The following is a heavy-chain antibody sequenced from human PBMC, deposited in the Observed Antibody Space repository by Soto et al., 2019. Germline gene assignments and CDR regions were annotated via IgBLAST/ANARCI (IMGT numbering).Heavy chain of an antibody. J-gene: IGHJ4*02. V-gene: IGHV3-33*01. CDR3: ARMGGSGGVFDY. CDR2: IWYDGSNK. D-gene: IGHD2-15*01. CDR1: GFTFSSYG. Sequence: GGSLRLSCAASGFTFSSYGMHWVRQAPGKGLEWVAVIWYDGSNKYYADSVKGRFTISRDNSKNTLYLQMNSLRAEDTAVYYCARMGGSGGVFDYWGQGTLVTVSS.